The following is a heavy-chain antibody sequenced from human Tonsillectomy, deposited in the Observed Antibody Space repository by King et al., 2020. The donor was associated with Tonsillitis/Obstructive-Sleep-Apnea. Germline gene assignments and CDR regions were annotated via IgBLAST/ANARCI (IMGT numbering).Heavy chain of an antibody. J-gene: IGHJ5*02. CDR1: GFTFSSYA. D-gene: IGHD3-10*01. V-gene: IGHV3-23*04. Sequence: VQLVESGGGLVQPGGSLRLSCAASGFTFSSYAMSWVRQAPGKGLEWVSGISDGGGSACYADSVKGRFTISRDNSKNTLYLQMNSLRAEDTAVYYCAKDLILYGSRSYSNWFDPWGQGTLVTVSS. CDR2: ISDGGGSA. CDR3: AKDLILYGSRSYSNWFDP.